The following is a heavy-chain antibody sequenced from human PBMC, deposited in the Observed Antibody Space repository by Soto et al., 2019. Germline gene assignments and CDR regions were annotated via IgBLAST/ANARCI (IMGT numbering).Heavy chain of an antibody. Sequence: PGGSLRLSCVASGLTFSNYAMSWVRQAPGKGLEWVSGIYPNGDITYYADSVKGRFTISRDDPKNTLYLQMNSLRAEDTAIYHCVKDFPSMRVVVTTTFFESWGQGMLVTVSS. D-gene: IGHD3-22*01. CDR1: GLTFSNYA. CDR2: IYPNGDIT. CDR3: VKDFPSMRVVVTTTFFES. J-gene: IGHJ4*02. V-gene: IGHV3-23*01.